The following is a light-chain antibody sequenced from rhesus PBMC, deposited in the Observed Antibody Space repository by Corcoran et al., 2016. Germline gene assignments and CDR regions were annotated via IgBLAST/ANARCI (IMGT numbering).Light chain of an antibody. J-gene: IGKJ2*01. CDR1: QSVSSY. CDR2: VAC. V-gene: IGKV3S9*01. CDR3: QQYNNWNS. Sequence: EIVMTQSPATLSLSPGERATLSCRASQSVSSYVAWYQQKPEKAPRLLIYVACSRATGIPDMVSGSGSGNDFTLIVSRLETEDVGVYYCQQYNNWNSFGQGTKVEIK.